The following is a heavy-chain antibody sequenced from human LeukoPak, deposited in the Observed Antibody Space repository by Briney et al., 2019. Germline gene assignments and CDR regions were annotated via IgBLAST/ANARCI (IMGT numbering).Heavy chain of an antibody. V-gene: IGHV3-74*01. CDR1: GFTFSSHW. J-gene: IGHJ6*02. CDR3: ARDLGYCSSTSCYASYYYYGMDV. Sequence: GGSLRLSCAASGFTFSSHWMHWVRQAPGKGLVWGSRIIGDGSSTSYADSVKGRFTISRDNAKNTLYLQMNSLRAEDTAVYYCARDLGYCSSTSCYASYYYYGMDVWGQGTTVTVSS. CDR2: IIGDGSST. D-gene: IGHD2-2*01.